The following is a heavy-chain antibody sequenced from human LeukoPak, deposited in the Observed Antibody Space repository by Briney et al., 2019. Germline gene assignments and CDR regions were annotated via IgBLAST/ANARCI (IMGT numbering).Heavy chain of an antibody. CDR1: GFTFSSYA. CDR2: ISGSGGST. J-gene: IGHJ4*02. V-gene: IGHV3-23*01. Sequence: GGSLRLSCAASGFTFSSYAMSWVRQAPGKGLEWVSAISGSGGSTYYADSVKGQFTISRDNSKNTLYLQMNSLRAEDTAVYYCAKDQGTYYDILTGYYDTYYFDYWGQGTLVTVSS. CDR3: AKDQGTYYDILTGYYDTYYFDY. D-gene: IGHD3-9*01.